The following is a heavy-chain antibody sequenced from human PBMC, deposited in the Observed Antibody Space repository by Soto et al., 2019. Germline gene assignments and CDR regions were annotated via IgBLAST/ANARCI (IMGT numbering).Heavy chain of an antibody. CDR1: GFSFSSYW. V-gene: IGHV3-7*03. D-gene: IGHD3-9*01. CDR3: ASTTLLRYFDWPTNFES. CDR2: IQQDGSEK. J-gene: IGHJ4*02. Sequence: PGGSLRLSCAASGFSFSSYWMKWVRQAPGKGLEWVANIQQDGSEKYYVDSVKGRFTISRDNAKNSLYLQMNNLRAEDTAVYYCASTTLLRYFDWPTNFESWGPGTLVTVSS.